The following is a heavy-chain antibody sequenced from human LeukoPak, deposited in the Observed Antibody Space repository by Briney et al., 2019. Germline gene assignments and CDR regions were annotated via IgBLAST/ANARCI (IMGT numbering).Heavy chain of an antibody. Sequence: PSETLSLTCTVSGGSISSGDYYRSWIRQPPGKGLEWIGYIYYSGSTYYNPSLKSRVTISVDMSKNQFSLKLSSVTAADTAVYSCASNCGGDCFSDYWGQGTLVTVSS. J-gene: IGHJ4*02. CDR2: IYYSGST. CDR1: GGSISSGDYY. V-gene: IGHV4-30-4*01. D-gene: IGHD2-21*02. CDR3: ASNCGGDCFSDY.